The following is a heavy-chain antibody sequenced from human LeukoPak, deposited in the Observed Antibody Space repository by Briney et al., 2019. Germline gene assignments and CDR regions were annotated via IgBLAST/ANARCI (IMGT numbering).Heavy chain of an antibody. J-gene: IGHJ4*02. V-gene: IGHV3-23*01. CDR1: GLSFGNYW. CDR2: ISGSGGST. D-gene: IGHD3-3*01. CDR3: AKVLRPWEWLSTTDY. Sequence: GGSLRLSCVASGLSFGNYWMDWVRQAPGKGLEWVSAISGSGGSTYYADSVKGRFTISRDNSKNTLYLQMNSLRAEDTAVYYCAKVLRPWEWLSTTDYWGQGTLVTVSS.